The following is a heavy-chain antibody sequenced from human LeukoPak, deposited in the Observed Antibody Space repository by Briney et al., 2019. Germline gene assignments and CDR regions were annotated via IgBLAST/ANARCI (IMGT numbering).Heavy chain of an antibody. CDR1: GFTFSSYE. Sequence: GGSLRLSCAASGFTFSSYEMNWVRQAPGKGLEWVSYISSSGSTIYYADSVKGRFTISRDNAKNSLYLQMNSLRAEDTAVYYCAREYSSSGWYRRYFDYWGQGTLVTVYS. V-gene: IGHV3-48*03. J-gene: IGHJ4*02. CDR3: AREYSSSGWYRRYFDY. D-gene: IGHD6-19*01. CDR2: ISSSGSTI.